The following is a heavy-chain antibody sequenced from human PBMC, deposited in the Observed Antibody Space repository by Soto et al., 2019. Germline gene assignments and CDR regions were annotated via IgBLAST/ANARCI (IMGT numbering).Heavy chain of an antibody. J-gene: IGHJ4*02. V-gene: IGHV3-33*01. CDR3: ARDRYYDSSGYTDY. Sequence: GGSLRLSCAASGFTFSIYGMHWVRHAPGKGLEWVAVIWYDGSNKYYADSVKGRFTISRDNSKNTLYLQMNSLRAEDTAVYYCARDRYYDSSGYTDYWGQGTLVTVSS. D-gene: IGHD3-22*01. CDR1: GFTFSIYG. CDR2: IWYDGSNK.